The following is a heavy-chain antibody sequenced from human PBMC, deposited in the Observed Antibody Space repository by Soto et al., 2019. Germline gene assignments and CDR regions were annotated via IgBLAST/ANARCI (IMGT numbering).Heavy chain of an antibody. CDR2: INHSGST. CDR1: GGSFSGYY. CDR3: ARRATGTSIAARWKYFDY. J-gene: IGHJ4*02. V-gene: IGHV4-34*01. D-gene: IGHD6-6*01. Sequence: QVQLQQWGAGLLKPSETLSLTCAVYGGSFSGYYWSWIRQPPGKGLEWIGEINHSGSTNYNPSLKRRVTIAVDTSKNQFSLKLSSVTAADTAVYYCARRATGTSIAARWKYFDYWGQGTPVTVSS.